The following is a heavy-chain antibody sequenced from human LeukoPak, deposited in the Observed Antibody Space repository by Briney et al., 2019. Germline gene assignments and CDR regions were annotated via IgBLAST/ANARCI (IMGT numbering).Heavy chain of an antibody. D-gene: IGHD6-19*01. V-gene: IGHV1-46*01. J-gene: IGHJ4*02. Sequence: ASVKVSCKASGYTFTSYYMHWVRQAPGQGLEWMGIINPSGGSTSYAQKFQGRVTMTRDMSTSTVYMELSSLRSEDTAVYYCARGYSSGPMGGARFDYWGQGTLVTVSS. CDR2: INPSGGST. CDR3: ARGYSSGPMGGARFDY. CDR1: GYTFTSYY.